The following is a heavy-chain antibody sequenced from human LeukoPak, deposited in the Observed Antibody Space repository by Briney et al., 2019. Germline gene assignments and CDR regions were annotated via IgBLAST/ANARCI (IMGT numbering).Heavy chain of an antibody. CDR3: ARDFGDYRVDY. V-gene: IGHV4-4*02. D-gene: IGHD4-17*01. J-gene: IGHJ4*02. Sequence: PSETLSLTCAVSGGSISSSNWWSWVRQPPGKGLEWIGEIYHSGSTYYNPSLKSRVAISVDTSKNQFSLRLSSVTAADTAVYYCARDFGDYRVDYWGQGTLVTVSS. CDR1: GGSISSSNW. CDR2: IYHSGST.